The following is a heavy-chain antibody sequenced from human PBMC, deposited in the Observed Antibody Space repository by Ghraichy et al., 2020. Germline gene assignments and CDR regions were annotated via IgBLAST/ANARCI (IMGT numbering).Heavy chain of an antibody. CDR2: IWYDGSNK. J-gene: IGHJ4*02. Sequence: GGSLRLSCAASGFTFSSYGMHSVRQAPGKGLEWVAVIWYDGSNKYYADSVKGRFTISRDNSKNTLYLQMNSLRAEDTAVYYCARVRGLPVALPGYDSSGYYLDYWGQGTLVTVSS. CDR3: ARVRGLPVALPGYDSSGYYLDY. CDR1: GFTFSSYG. D-gene: IGHD3-22*01. V-gene: IGHV3-33*01.